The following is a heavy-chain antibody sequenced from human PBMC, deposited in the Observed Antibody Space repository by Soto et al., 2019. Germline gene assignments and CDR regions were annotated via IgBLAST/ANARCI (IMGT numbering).Heavy chain of an antibody. CDR3: ARGAGYSGYDYNNWFDP. CDR1: GDSVSSNSAA. J-gene: IGHJ5*02. Sequence: SQTLSLTCAISGDSVSSNSAAWNWIRQSPSRGLEWLGRTYYRSKWYNDYAVSVKSRITINPDTSKNQFSLQLNSVTPEDTAVYYCARGAGYSGYDYNNWFDPWGQGTLVTVSS. D-gene: IGHD5-12*01. V-gene: IGHV6-1*01. CDR2: TYYRSKWYN.